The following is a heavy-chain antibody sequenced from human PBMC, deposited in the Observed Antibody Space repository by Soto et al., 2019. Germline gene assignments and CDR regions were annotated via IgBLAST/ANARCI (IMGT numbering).Heavy chain of an antibody. J-gene: IGHJ3*02. Sequence: QVQLQESGPGLVKPSQTLSLTCTVSGGSISGGGYYWSWIRQHPGKGLEWIGYIYYSGSTYYNPSLKSRVTISVDPSKNQFSLKLSSVTAADTAVYYCARQGIAVAGTSIWGQGTMVTVSS. CDR2: IYYSGST. V-gene: IGHV4-31*03. D-gene: IGHD6-19*01. CDR1: GGSISGGGYY. CDR3: ARQGIAVAGTSI.